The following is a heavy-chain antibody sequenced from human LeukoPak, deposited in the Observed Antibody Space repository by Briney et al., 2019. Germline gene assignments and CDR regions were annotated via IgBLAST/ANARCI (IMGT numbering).Heavy chain of an antibody. Sequence: SETLSLTCTVSGYSISSGYYWGWIRQPPGKGLEWIGSIYHSGSTYYNPSLKSRVTISVDTSKNQFSLKLSSVTAADTAVYYCASFRTHYYGSGSYYSPHDGMDVWGQGTTVTVSS. CDR2: IYHSGST. D-gene: IGHD3-10*01. V-gene: IGHV4-38-2*02. CDR3: ASFRTHYYGSGSYYSPHDGMDV. J-gene: IGHJ6*02. CDR1: GYSISSGYY.